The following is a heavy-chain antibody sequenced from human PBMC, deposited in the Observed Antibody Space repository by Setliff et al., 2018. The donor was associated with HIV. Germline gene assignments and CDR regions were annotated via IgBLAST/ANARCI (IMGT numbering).Heavy chain of an antibody. D-gene: IGHD3-22*01. Sequence: GASVKVSCKASGYTFTSYAMHWVRQAPGQRLEWMGWINAGNGNTKYSQKFQDRVTLTSDMSANTVYMDLTTLRSEDTAVYYCASPMFYDGKVVWGQGTPVTVSS. CDR3: ASPMFYDGKVV. CDR1: GYTFTSYA. V-gene: IGHV1-3*01. J-gene: IGHJ4*02. CDR2: INAGNGNT.